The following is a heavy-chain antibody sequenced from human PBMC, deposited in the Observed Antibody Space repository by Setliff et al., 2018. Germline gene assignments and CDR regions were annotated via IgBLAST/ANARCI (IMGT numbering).Heavy chain of an antibody. D-gene: IGHD2-2*01. J-gene: IGHJ2*01. CDR2: INHSGSA. CDR1: GGSFSGYY. V-gene: IGHV4-34*01. CDR3: ARTSTGRYFDL. Sequence: SETLSLTCAVYGGSFSGYYWSWIRQTPGKGLEWIGEINHSGSAKYNPSLKTRVTISVDTSKNQFSLKLTSVTAADTAVYYCARTSTGRYFDLWGRGTLVTVSS.